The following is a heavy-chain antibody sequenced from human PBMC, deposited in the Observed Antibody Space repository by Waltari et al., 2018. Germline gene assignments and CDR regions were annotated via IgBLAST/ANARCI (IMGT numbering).Heavy chain of an antibody. V-gene: IGHV3-21*01. CDR2: ISSSSSYI. CDR1: GFTFSSYS. Sequence: EVQLVESGGGLVKPGGSLRLSCAASGFTFSSYSMNWVRQAPGKGLVWVSSISSSSSYIYYADSVKGRFTISRDNAKNSLYLQMNSLRAEDTAVYYCASAMDGSSDYWGQGTLVTVSS. J-gene: IGHJ4*02. D-gene: IGHD2-2*03. CDR3: ASAMDGSSDY.